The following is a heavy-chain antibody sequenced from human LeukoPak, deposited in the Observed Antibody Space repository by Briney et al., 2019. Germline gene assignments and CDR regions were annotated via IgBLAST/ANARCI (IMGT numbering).Heavy chain of an antibody. Sequence: PGGSLRLSCAASGFTFSSYAIHWVRQAPGKGLEWVAVISYDGSNKYYADSVKGRFTISRDNSKNTLYLQMNSLRAEDTAVYYCARPLGGYGDYGFVYWGQGTLVTVSS. D-gene: IGHD4-17*01. V-gene: IGHV3-30*01. CDR2: ISYDGSNK. J-gene: IGHJ4*02. CDR3: ARPLGGYGDYGFVY. CDR1: GFTFSSYA.